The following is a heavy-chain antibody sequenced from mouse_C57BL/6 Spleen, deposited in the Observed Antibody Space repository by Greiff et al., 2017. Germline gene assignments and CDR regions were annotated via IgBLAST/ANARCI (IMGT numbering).Heavy chain of an antibody. Sequence: EVQLQQSGPELVKPGASVKIPCKASGYTFTDYNMDWVKQSHGKSLEWIGEINPNNGGTIYNQKFKGKATLTVDKSSSTAYMELRSLTSEDTAVYYCARLSRSFYWYSDVWGTGTTVTVSS. D-gene: IGHD1-1*01. V-gene: IGHV1-18*01. CDR1: GYTFTDYN. CDR2: INPNNGGT. CDR3: ARLSRSFYWYSDV. J-gene: IGHJ1*03.